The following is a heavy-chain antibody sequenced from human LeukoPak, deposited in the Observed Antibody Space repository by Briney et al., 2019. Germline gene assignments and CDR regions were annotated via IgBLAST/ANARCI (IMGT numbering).Heavy chain of an antibody. CDR2: ISSYSGNT. J-gene: IGHJ4*02. D-gene: IGHD1/OR15-1a*01. Sequence: ASVKVSCKASGYTFTSNGISWVRQAPGQGLEWMGWISSYSGNTNYAQNLQGRVTMTTDTSTSTAYMELRSLRSDDTAVYYCARDRTYAFDYWGQGTLVTASS. V-gene: IGHV1-18*04. CDR1: GYTFTSNG. CDR3: ARDRTYAFDY.